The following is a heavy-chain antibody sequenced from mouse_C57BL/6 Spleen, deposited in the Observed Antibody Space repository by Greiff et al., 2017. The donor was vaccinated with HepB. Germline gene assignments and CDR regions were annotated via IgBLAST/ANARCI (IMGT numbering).Heavy chain of an antibody. V-gene: IGHV5-4*03. J-gene: IGHJ3*01. CDR3: ASSMVTTPWIAY. D-gene: IGHD2-2*01. CDR1: GFTFSSYA. Sequence: DVKLVESGGGLVKPGGSLKLSCAASGFTFSSYAMSWVRQTPEKRLEWVATISDGGSYTYYPDNVKGRFTISRDNAKNNLYLQMSHLKSEDTAMYYCASSMVTTPWIAYWGEGTLVTVSA. CDR2: ISDGGSYT.